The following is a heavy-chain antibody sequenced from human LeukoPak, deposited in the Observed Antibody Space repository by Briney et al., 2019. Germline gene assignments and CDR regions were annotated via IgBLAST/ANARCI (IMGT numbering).Heavy chain of an antibody. Sequence: GGSLRLSCAASGFTITNYAMTWVRQAPGKGLEWDSAISGSGGSTYYADSVKGRFTISRDNSKNTLYLQMNNLRAEDMAVYYCDKGGIRYSSSWYYLDYWGQGTLVTVSS. CDR1: GFTITNYA. CDR3: DKGGIRYSSSWYYLDY. CDR2: ISGSGGST. D-gene: IGHD6-13*01. J-gene: IGHJ4*02. V-gene: IGHV3-23*01.